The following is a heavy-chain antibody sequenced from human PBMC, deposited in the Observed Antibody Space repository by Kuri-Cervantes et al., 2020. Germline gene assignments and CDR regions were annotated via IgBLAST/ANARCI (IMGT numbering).Heavy chain of an antibody. Sequence: ASVKVSCKASGYTFTSYAMHWVRQAPGQRLEWMGWISAYNGNTNYAQKLQGRVTMTTDTSTSTAYMELRSLRSDDTAVYYCATAVTGLSPGHDAFDIWGQGTMVTVSS. CDR3: ATAVTGLSPGHDAFDI. D-gene: IGHD1-20*01. CDR1: GYTFTSYA. V-gene: IGHV1-18*01. CDR2: ISAYNGNT. J-gene: IGHJ3*02.